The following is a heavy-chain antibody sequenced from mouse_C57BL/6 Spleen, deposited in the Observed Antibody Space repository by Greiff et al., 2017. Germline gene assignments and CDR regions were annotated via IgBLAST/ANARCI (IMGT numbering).Heavy chain of an antibody. CDR3: ARYIPWDGFAY. D-gene: IGHD4-1*01. Sequence: EVQRVESGGGLVQPGGSLSLSCAASGFTFTDYYMSWVRQPPGKALEWLGFIRNKANGYTTEYSASVKGRFTISRDNSQSILYLQMNALRAEDSATYYCARYIPWDGFAYWGQGTLVTVSA. CDR2: IRNKANGYTT. CDR1: GFTFTDYY. J-gene: IGHJ3*01. V-gene: IGHV7-3*01.